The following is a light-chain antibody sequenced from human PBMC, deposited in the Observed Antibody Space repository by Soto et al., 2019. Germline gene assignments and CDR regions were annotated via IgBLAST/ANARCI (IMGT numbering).Light chain of an antibody. CDR2: AAS. CDR1: QGIAGS. CDR3: QQIDSYPRT. J-gene: IGKJ1*01. V-gene: IGKV1-9*01. Sequence: IQLTQSPSSLSASVGDRVTITCRAGQGIAGSLAWYQQKPGEAPNLLISAASTLQTGVPSRFSGSGSGTDFALTISSLQPEEFATYCCQQIDSYPRTFGQGTKVEIK.